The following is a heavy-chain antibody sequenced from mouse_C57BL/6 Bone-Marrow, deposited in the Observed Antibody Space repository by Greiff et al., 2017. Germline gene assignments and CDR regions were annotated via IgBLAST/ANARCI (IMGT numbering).Heavy chain of an antibody. Sequence: VQLQESGAELVQPGASVKLSCKASGYTFTEYSIHWVKQRSGQGLEWIGWFYPGSGSIKYNEKFKDKATLTEDKSSSTVYMELSRLTSEDSAVYFWARHETHLWLREGYFDYWGQGTTLTVSS. CDR1: GYTFTEYS. CDR2: FYPGSGSI. CDR3: ARHETHLWLREGYFDY. J-gene: IGHJ2*01. D-gene: IGHD2-2*01. V-gene: IGHV1-62-2*01.